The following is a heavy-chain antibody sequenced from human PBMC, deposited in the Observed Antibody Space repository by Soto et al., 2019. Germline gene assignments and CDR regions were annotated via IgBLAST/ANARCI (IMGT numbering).Heavy chain of an antibody. V-gene: IGHV4-31*03. CDR3: ARGDNYDFWSGYSAGNWFDP. CDR1: GSSISSGGYY. CDR2: IYYSGST. J-gene: IGHJ5*02. Sequence: PSETLSLTCTVSGSSISSGGYYWSWIRQHPGKGLEWIGYIYYSGSTYYNPSLKSRVTISVDTSKNQFSLKLSSVTAADTAVYYCARGDNYDFWSGYSAGNWFDPWGQGTLVTVSS. D-gene: IGHD3-3*01.